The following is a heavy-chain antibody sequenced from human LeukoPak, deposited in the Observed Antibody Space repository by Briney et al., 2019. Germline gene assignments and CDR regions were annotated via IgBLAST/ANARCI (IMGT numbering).Heavy chain of an antibody. Sequence: PSETLSLTRAVYGGSFSGYYWSWIRQPPGKGLEWIGEINHSGSTNYNPSLKSRVTISVDTSKNQFSLKPSSVTAADTAVYYCARLHSGSYYNGIDYWGQGTLVTVSS. CDR3: ARLHSGSYYNGIDY. CDR1: GGSFSGYY. CDR2: INHSGST. J-gene: IGHJ4*02. D-gene: IGHD3-10*01. V-gene: IGHV4-34*01.